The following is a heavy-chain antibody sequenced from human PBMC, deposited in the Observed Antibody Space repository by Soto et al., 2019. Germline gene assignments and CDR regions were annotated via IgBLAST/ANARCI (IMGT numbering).Heavy chain of an antibody. V-gene: IGHV1-69*13. D-gene: IGHD2-2*01. CDR1: GGTFSSYA. CDR3: ARAQVPAAINWFDP. Sequence: SVKVSCKASGGTFSSYAISWLRQAPGQGLEWMGGIIPIFGTANYAQKFQGRVTITADESTSTAYMELSSLRSEDTAVYYCARAQVPAAINWFDPWGQGTLVTVSS. J-gene: IGHJ5*02. CDR2: IIPIFGTA.